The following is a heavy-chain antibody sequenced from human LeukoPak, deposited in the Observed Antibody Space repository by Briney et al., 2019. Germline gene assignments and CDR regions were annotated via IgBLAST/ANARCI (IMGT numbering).Heavy chain of an antibody. Sequence: GGSLRLSCAASGFTFRDYYMSWIRQAPGKGLEWVSYISSSGSTIYYADSVKGRFTISRDNAKNSLYLQMNSLRAEDTAVYYCARVGVEEQLVPFDYWGQGTLVTVSS. CDR2: ISSSGSTI. D-gene: IGHD6-13*01. J-gene: IGHJ4*02. CDR1: GFTFRDYY. V-gene: IGHV3-11*01. CDR3: ARVGVEEQLVPFDY.